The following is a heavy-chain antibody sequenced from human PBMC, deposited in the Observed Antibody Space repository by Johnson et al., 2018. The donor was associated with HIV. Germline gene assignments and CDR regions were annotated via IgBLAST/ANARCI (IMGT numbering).Heavy chain of an antibody. J-gene: IGHJ3*02. D-gene: IGHD1-1*01. CDR3: TTGLYWNDAFDI. V-gene: IGHV3-15*01. Sequence: VQLVESGGGVVQPGGSLRLSCAASGFTFSSYGMHWVRQDPGKGLEWVGRIKSNTDGGTTDYAAPVKGRFTISRDGSKNTLYLQMNSRKTEDTAVYYWTTGLYWNDAFDIWGQGTMVTVSS. CDR2: IKSNTDGGTT. CDR1: GFTFSSYG.